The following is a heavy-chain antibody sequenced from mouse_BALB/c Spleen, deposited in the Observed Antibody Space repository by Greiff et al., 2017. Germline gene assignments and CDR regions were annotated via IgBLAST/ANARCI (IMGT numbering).Heavy chain of an antibody. CDR1: GFNFNDTY. J-gene: IGHJ4*01. CDR2: IDPANGNT. CDR3: ARRVMGY. D-gene: IGHD2-3*01. V-gene: IGHV14-3*02. Sequence: VQLKESGAELVKPGASVKLSCTASGFNFNDTYMHWVKQRPEQGLEWIGWIDPANGNTKYDPKFQGKAPITADTASNTAYLQLSSLTSEDTAVYYYARRVMGYWGQGTSVTVSS.